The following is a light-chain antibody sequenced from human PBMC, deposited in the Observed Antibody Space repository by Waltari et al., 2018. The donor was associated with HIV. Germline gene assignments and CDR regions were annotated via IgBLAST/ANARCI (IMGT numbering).Light chain of an antibody. CDR3: SSYTTTNTII. CDR2: DVF. CDR1: SSDIGAYEY. J-gene: IGLJ2*01. V-gene: IGLV2-14*03. Sequence: QSALTQPASVSGSPGQSITISCTGTSSDIGAYEYVSWYRQHPDKAPQLLIYDVFYRPAGVSHRFSCSRSGNTASLTISGLQADDEAVYSCSSYTTTNTIIFGGGTKLTVL.